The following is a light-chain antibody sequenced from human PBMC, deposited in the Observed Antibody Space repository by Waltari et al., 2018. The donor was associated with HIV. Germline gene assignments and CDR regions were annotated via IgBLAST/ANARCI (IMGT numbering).Light chain of an antibody. CDR3: NSYTTSSTLHVV. J-gene: IGLJ2*01. CDR1: SRDVGGYNY. V-gene: IGLV2-14*03. Sequence: QSALTQPASVSGSPGQSITISCTGTSRDVGGYNYVSWYHHHPGKAPKPMIYDVSNRPSGVSNRFSGSKSGNTASLTISGLQAEDEADYYCNSYTTSSTLHVVFGGGTKLTVL. CDR2: DVS.